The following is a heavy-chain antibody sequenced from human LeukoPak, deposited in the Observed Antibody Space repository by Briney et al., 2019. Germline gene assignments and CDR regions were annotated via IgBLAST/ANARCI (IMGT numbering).Heavy chain of an antibody. V-gene: IGHV1-46*01. CDR1: GYTFTSYY. CDR3: ARVTLTGYYAFDY. CDR2: INPSGGST. D-gene: IGHD3-9*01. Sequence: ASVKVSCKASGYTFTSYYMHWVRQAPGQGLEWMGIINPSGGSTSYAQKFQGRVTMTRDMSTSTVYMELSSVTAADTAVYYCARVTLTGYYAFDYWGQGTLVTVSS. J-gene: IGHJ4*02.